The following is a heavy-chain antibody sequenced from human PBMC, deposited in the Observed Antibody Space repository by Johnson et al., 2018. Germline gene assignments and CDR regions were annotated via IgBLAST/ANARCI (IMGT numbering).Heavy chain of an antibody. Sequence: VQLQESGGGVVQPGRSLRLSCAASGFTFSSYGMNWVRQAPGQGLEWVSTVGTSPAYIYYADSVRGRVTIARDNAKNSLYLQMHSRRAEDTAVYYCAETSPGSYGKYCFDDWGQGTLVTVSS. J-gene: IGHJ4*02. CDR3: AETSPGSYGKYCFDD. D-gene: IGHD3-10*01. CDR1: GFTFSSYG. CDR2: VGTSPAYI. V-gene: IGHV3-21*01.